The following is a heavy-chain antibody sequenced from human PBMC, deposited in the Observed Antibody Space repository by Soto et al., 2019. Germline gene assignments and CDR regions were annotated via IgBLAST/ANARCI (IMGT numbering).Heavy chain of an antibody. V-gene: IGHV3-23*05. Sequence: GGSLRLSCAASGFTFTNYLMTWVRQAPGKGLEWVSSIDKSGGDTYYADSAKGRFTISRDNSKNTLYLQMNGLRAEDTAVYYCARAPQLVAPAATGFDSWGQGTLVTVSS. D-gene: IGHD2-2*01. CDR2: IDKSGGDT. CDR1: GFTFTNYL. J-gene: IGHJ4*02. CDR3: ARAPQLVAPAATGFDS.